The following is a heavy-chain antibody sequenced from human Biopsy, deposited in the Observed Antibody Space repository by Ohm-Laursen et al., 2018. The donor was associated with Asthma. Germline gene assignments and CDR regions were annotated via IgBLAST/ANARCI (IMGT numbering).Heavy chain of an antibody. CDR2: IKHDGTEK. Sequence: GSLRLSCAASGFTFGDYWMSWARQVPGKGLEWVANIKHDGTEKNHVGSLKGRFTISRDNAKNSLYLQMNSLRAEDTAVYYCARTFHFWSPYHAEHYQLWGQGTLVTVPS. V-gene: IGHV3-7*01. CDR3: ARTFHFWSPYHAEHYQL. J-gene: IGHJ1*01. CDR1: GFTFGDYW. D-gene: IGHD3-3*02.